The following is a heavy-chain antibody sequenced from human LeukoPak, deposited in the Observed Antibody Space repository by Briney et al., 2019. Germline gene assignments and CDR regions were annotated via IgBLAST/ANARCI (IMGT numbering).Heavy chain of an antibody. J-gene: IGHJ4*02. D-gene: IGHD3-10*01. V-gene: IGHV4-31*03. Sequence: SQTLSLSCTVSADSLSSGGHYWAWIRQFPGKGLESIGFIHHSGRSRHNPSLKDRVAISVDTSRKQFALKLSSVTAADTAMYYCARGGNRFGGFYFDYWGQGIQVIVSS. CDR2: IHHSGRS. CDR1: ADSLSSGGHY. CDR3: ARGGNRFGGFYFDY.